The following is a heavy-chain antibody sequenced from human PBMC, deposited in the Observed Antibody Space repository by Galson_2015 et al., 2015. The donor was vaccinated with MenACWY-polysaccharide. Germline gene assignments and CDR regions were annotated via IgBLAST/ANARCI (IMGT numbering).Heavy chain of an antibody. CDR1: GFTFSSYA. V-gene: IGHV3-23*01. CDR3: AKDQDSYYDSSGYGASFDY. J-gene: IGHJ4*02. Sequence: SLRLSCAASGFTFSSYAMSWVRQAPGKGLEWVSAISGSGGSTFYADSVKGRFAISRDNSKNTLYLQMNGLRAEDTAVYYCAKDQDSYYDSSGYGASFDYWGQGTLVTVSS. CDR2: ISGSGGST. D-gene: IGHD3-22*01.